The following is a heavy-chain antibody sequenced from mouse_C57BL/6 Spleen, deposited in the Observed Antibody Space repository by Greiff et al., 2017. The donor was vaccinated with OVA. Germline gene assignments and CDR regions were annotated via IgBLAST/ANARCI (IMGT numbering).Heavy chain of an antibody. D-gene: IGHD2-4*01. Sequence: QVQLQQSGAELVRPGTSVKVSCKASGYAFTNYLIAWVKQRPGQGLEWIGVINTGSGGTNYNEKFKGKATLTADKTSSTTYMQLSSLTSEDSAVYICARGAYDYESLGMDYWGQGTSVTVSS. CDR1: GYAFTNYL. V-gene: IGHV1-54*01. CDR2: INTGSGGT. J-gene: IGHJ4*01. CDR3: ARGAYDYESLGMDY.